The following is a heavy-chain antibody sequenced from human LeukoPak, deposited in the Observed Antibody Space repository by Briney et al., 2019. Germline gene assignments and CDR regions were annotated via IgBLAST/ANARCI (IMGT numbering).Heavy chain of an antibody. CDR3: ARVDVASWSYSWYFDY. CDR2: INPNSGGT. Sequence: GASVKVSCTAYGYTFTGYYMHWGRQAPGQGLEWMGWINPNSGGTNYAQKFQGRVTMTRDTSISTAYMELSRMRSDDTAVDYCARVDVASWSYSWYFDYWGQGTMVTDSS. J-gene: IGHJ4*02. D-gene: IGHD1-26*01. CDR1: GYTFTGYY. V-gene: IGHV1-2*02.